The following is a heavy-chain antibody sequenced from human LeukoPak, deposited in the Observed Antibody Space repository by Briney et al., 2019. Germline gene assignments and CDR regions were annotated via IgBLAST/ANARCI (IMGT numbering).Heavy chain of an antibody. D-gene: IGHD3-22*01. CDR1: GGSISSSNW. Sequence: PSETLSLTCAVSGGSISSSNWWSWVRQPPGKGLEWIGEIYHSGSTNYNPSLKSRVTISVDKSKNQFSLKLSSVTAADTAVYYCARDPHYYDSIWFDPWGQGTLVTVSS. V-gene: IGHV4-4*02. J-gene: IGHJ5*02. CDR3: ARDPHYYDSIWFDP. CDR2: IYHSGST.